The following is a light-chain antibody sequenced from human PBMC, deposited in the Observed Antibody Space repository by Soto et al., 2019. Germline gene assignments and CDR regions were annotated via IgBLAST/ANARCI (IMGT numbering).Light chain of an antibody. CDR1: QTVSSS. CDR2: EVS. Sequence: EIVLTQSPATLSLSPGERATLSCRASQTVSSSLAWYQQKPGQAPRLLIYEVSNRATGIPARFSGSGSGADFTLTISSLEPGDFALYYCHHYETFGQGTKVEIK. V-gene: IGKV3-11*01. CDR3: HHYET. J-gene: IGKJ1*01.